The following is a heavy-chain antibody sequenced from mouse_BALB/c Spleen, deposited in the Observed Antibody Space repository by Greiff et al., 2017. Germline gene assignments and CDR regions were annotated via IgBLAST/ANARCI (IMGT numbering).Heavy chain of an antibody. CDR2: ISSGGST. D-gene: IGHD1-1*01. V-gene: IGHV5-6-5*01. J-gene: IGHJ3*01. CDR1: GFTFSSYA. Sequence: EVQVVESGGGLVKPGGSLKLSCAASGFTFSSYAMSWVRQTPEKRLEWVASISSGGSTYYPDSVKGRFTISRDNARNILYLQMSSLRSEDTAMYYCARYYGSSPWFAYWGQGTLVTVSA. CDR3: ARYYGSSPWFAY.